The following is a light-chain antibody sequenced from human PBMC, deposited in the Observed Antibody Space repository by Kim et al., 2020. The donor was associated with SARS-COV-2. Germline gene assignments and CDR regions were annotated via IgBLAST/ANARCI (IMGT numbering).Light chain of an antibody. V-gene: IGLV2-14*03. CDR1: SSDIGGYNY. CDR3: SSYTTTSAVV. Sequence: GESITISCSGSSSDIGGYNYVSWYQRHPGKAPKLMIYDVTKRPSGVSDRFSGSKSANMASLTIFGLQAEDEADYYCSSYTTTSAVVFGGGTKLTVL. CDR2: DVT. J-gene: IGLJ2*01.